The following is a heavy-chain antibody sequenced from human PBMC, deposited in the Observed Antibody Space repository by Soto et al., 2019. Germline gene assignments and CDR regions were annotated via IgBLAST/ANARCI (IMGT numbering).Heavy chain of an antibody. CDR2: INAGNGNT. D-gene: IGHD6-13*01. CDR3: ARLGLYSSSWPYYYYYYGMDV. J-gene: IGHJ6*02. CDR1: GYTFTSCA. Sequence: ASVKVSCKASGYTFTSCAMHWVRQAPGQRLEWMGWINAGNGNTKYSQKFQGRVTITRDTSASTAYMELSSLRSEDTAVYYCARLGLYSSSWPYYYYYYGMDVWGQGTTVTVSS. V-gene: IGHV1-3*01.